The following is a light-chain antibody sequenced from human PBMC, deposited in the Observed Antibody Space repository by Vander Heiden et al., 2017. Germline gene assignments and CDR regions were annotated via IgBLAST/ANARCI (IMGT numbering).Light chain of an antibody. CDR1: QSISYF. CDR2: ATS. CDR3: QQSGRTPPT. V-gene: IGKV1-39*01. Sequence: DIQITQSPSSLSASVGDRVTITCRASQSISYFLNWYQQKPGEAPKLLIYATSSLQSGVPSRFSGSGSGTDFTLTISSLQPEDFATYYCQQSGRTPPTCGGGTKVEIK. J-gene: IGKJ4*01.